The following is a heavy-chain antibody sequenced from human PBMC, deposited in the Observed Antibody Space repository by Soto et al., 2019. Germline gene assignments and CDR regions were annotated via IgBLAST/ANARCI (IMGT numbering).Heavy chain of an antibody. D-gene: IGHD6-13*01. J-gene: IGHJ4*02. Sequence: EVQLLESGGGLVQPGGSLTLSCAASGFTFSNYAMSWVRQAPGKGLEWVSAIGGSGGSTYYADSVKGRFTISRDNSKNTLYLQMNSLRAEDTAVYYRAKDAPGIGTSFDCWGQGTVVTVSS. CDR3: AKDAPGIGTSFDC. CDR2: IGGSGGST. V-gene: IGHV3-23*01. CDR1: GFTFSNYA.